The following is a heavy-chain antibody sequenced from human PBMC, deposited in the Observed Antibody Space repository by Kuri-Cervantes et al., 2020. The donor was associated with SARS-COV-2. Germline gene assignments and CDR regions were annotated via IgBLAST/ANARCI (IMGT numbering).Heavy chain of an antibody. Sequence: ASVKVSCKASGYPFTEYYIHWVRQAPGQGLEWVGWINSNTGGTKFAQKFQGRVTMTRDTSINTAYMELSRLRSDDTAVYYCVRFRYYDTIRNASDIWGQGTLVTVSS. CDR3: VRFRYYDTIRNASDI. D-gene: IGHD3-16*01. V-gene: IGHV1-2*02. CDR2: INSNTGGT. J-gene: IGHJ3*02. CDR1: GYPFTEYY.